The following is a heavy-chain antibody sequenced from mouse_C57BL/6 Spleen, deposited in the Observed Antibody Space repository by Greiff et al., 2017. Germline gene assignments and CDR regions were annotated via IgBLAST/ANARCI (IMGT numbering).Heavy chain of an antibody. CDR1: GYTFTDYE. CDR2: IDPETGGT. D-gene: IGHD1-1*01. V-gene: IGHV1-15*01. Sequence: LQESGAELVRPGASVTLSCKASGYTFTDYEMHWVKQTPVHGLEWIGAIDPETGGTAYNQKFKGKAILTADKSSSTAYMELRSLTSEDSAVYYCTRWGFLITTVVAYYFDYWGQGTTLTVSS. CDR3: TRWGFLITTVVAYYFDY. J-gene: IGHJ2*01.